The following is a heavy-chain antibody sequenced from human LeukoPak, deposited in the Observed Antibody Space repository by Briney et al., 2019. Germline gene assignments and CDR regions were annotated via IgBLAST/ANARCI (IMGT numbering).Heavy chain of an antibody. J-gene: IGHJ6*02. CDR1: GFTFISYS. CDR2: INSGSSTM. D-gene: IGHD3-10*01. V-gene: IGHV3-48*02. Sequence: GGSLRLSCAASGFTFISYSMTWVRQAPGKGLEWVSYINSGSSTMYYADSMKGRFTISRDNGKTSLYLQMSSLRDEDTAVYYCARVIAVVRGGGGAYCYAIDVWGQGTTVTVSS. CDR3: ARVIAVVRGGGGAYCYAIDV.